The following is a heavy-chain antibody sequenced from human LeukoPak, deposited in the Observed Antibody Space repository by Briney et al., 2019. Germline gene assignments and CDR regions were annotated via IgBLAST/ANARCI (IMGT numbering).Heavy chain of an antibody. CDR3: ARQSVDTAMGTAV. Sequence: PSETLSLTCAVYGGSFSGYYWSWIRQPPGKGLEWIGEINHSGSTNYNPSLKSRVTISVDTSKNQFSLKLSSVTAADTAVYYCARQSVDTAMGTAVWGQGTTVTVSS. J-gene: IGHJ6*02. CDR1: GGSFSGYY. D-gene: IGHD5-18*01. CDR2: INHSGST. V-gene: IGHV4-34*01.